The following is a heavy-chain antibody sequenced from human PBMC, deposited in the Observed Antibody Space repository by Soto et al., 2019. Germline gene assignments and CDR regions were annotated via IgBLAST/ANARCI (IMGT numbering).Heavy chain of an antibody. CDR3: ARYIYGQGFQP. D-gene: IGHD3-3*02. CDR1: GAIFTNFD. V-gene: IGHV1-8*01. Sequence: QVQLVQPGAEVRKPGASVKVSCKASGAIFTNFDFNWVRQATGQGLEWIGWMRANSGDTGHDQKFQGRVRMTMDTSMSTPYMELSSLRAEDTAVCYCARYIYGQGFQPWGQGTLVFVSS. J-gene: IGHJ5*02. CDR2: MRANSGDT.